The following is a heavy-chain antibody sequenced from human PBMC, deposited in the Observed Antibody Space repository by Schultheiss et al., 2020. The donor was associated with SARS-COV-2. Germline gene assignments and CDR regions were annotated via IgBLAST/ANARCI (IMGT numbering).Heavy chain of an antibody. CDR2: IDWDDDK. D-gene: IGHD3-22*01. CDR1: GFSLSTSGVS. CDR3: ARIDISGYYFDY. V-gene: IGHV2-5*02. J-gene: IGHJ4*02. Sequence: SGPTLVKPTQTLTLTCTFSGFSLSTSGVSVGWIRQPPGKALEWLAVIDWDDDKRYSPSLKSRLTITKDTSKNQVVLTMTNMDPVDTATYYCARIDISGYYFDYWGQGILVTVSS.